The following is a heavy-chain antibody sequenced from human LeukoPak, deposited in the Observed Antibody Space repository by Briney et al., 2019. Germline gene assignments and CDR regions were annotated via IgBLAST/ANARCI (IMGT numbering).Heavy chain of an antibody. J-gene: IGHJ4*02. V-gene: IGHV3-7*03. CDR1: GFTLNTHW. Sequence: GGSLRLSCAASGFTLNTHWMSWVRQAPGKGLEWVANIEQDGRDTYYVDSVKGRFTISRDNAKNSLNLQMNSLRAEDTAMYYCATSEGYWGQGTLVTVSS. CDR3: ATSEGY. CDR2: IEQDGRDT.